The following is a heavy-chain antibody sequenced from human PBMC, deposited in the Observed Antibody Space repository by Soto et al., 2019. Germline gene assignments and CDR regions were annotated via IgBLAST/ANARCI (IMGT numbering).Heavy chain of an antibody. CDR2: ISYDGSIK. Sequence: QVQLVESGGGVVQPGRSLRLSCAPSGFAFTTFAMHWVRQAPGKGLEWVAVISYDGSIKSYADSVKGRFTISRDNSKNTLYLHMNSLRTEDTAVYYCAKGSFGLGSSPRFFYGMDVWGQGTTVTVSS. V-gene: IGHV3-30*18. D-gene: IGHD3-10*01. CDR3: AKGSFGLGSSPRFFYGMDV. J-gene: IGHJ6*02. CDR1: GFAFTTFA.